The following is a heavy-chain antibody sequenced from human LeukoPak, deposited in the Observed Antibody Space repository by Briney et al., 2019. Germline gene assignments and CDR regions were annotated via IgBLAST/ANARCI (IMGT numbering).Heavy chain of an antibody. CDR1: GGTFSSYA. Sequence: SVKVSCKASGGTFSSYAISWVRQAPGQGLEWMGGIIPIFGTANYAQKFQGRVTITADESTSTAYMELRSLRSEDTAVYYCARDPWPRQDNWFDPWGQGTLVTVSS. V-gene: IGHV1-69*13. CDR3: ARDPWPRQDNWFDP. J-gene: IGHJ5*02. D-gene: IGHD5-24*01. CDR2: IIPIFGTA.